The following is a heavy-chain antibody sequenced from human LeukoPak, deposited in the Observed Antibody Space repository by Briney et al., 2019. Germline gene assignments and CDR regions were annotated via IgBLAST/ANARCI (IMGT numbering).Heavy chain of an antibody. J-gene: IGHJ3*02. Sequence: SETLSLTCTVSGGSISSYYWSWIRQPPGKGLEWIGYNYYSGSTNYNPSPKSRVTISVDTSKNQFSLKLSSVTAADTAVYYCARGLLDGYTHPAAFDIWGQGTVVTVSS. CDR3: ARGLLDGYTHPAAFDI. CDR2: NYYSGST. V-gene: IGHV4-59*01. D-gene: IGHD5-24*01. CDR1: GGSISSYY.